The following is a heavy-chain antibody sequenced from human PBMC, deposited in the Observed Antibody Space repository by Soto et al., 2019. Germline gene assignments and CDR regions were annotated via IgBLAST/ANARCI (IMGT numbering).Heavy chain of an antibody. V-gene: IGHV5-51*01. CDR1: GYSFTSYW. D-gene: IGHD6-19*01. CDR2: IYPGDSDT. Sequence: TGESLKISCKGSGYSFTSYWIGWVRQMPGKGLEWMGIIYPGDSDTRYSPSFQGQVTISADKSISTAYLQWSSLKASDTAMYYCAIPLGDSSGWYSYYYGMDVWGQGTTVTVSS. J-gene: IGHJ6*02. CDR3: AIPLGDSSGWYSYYYGMDV.